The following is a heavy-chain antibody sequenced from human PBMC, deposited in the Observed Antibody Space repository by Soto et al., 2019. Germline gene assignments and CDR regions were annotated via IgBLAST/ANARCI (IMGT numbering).Heavy chain of an antibody. CDR3: ARGIATGQLDP. J-gene: IGHJ5*02. Sequence: ASVKVSCKASGYTFTRYTMNWVRQAPGQRLEWMGWINPGNGNTKSSQKFQDRVIITRDTSASTAYMDLSSLRSEDTAVYYCARGIATGQLDPWGQGTLVTVSS. CDR1: GYTFTRYT. V-gene: IGHV1-3*01. D-gene: IGHD2-15*01. CDR2: INPGNGNT.